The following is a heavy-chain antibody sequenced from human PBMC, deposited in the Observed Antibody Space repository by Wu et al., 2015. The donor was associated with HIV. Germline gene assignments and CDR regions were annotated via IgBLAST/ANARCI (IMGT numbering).Heavy chain of an antibody. Sequence: QVQLVQSGTEVKKPGSSVQVSCKASEDFFTNYAVNWVRQAPGQGLEWMGGIIPIVGTPRYAQRFHGRVTISTDEDTSTAYMELSNLRSEDMAVYYCARAGAYYYGSGSLYYGMDVWGQGTTVTVSS. V-gene: IGHV1-69*05. D-gene: IGHD3-10*01. CDR3: ARAGAYYYGSGSLYYGMDV. CDR2: IIPIVGTP. J-gene: IGHJ6*02. CDR1: EDFFTNYA.